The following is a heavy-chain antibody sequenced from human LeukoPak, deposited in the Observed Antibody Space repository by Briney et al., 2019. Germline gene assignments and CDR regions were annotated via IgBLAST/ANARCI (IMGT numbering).Heavy chain of an antibody. CDR1: GFTFSSYS. Sequence: GGSLRLSCAASGFTFSSYSMNWVRQAPGKGLEWVSSITSSSSYIHYADSVKGRFTISRDNAKNSVYLQMNSLRAADTAVYYCASVTPSLGATLPYYYYGMDVWGQGTTVTVSS. D-gene: IGHD1-26*01. V-gene: IGHV3-21*01. J-gene: IGHJ6*02. CDR2: ITSSSSYI. CDR3: ASVTPSLGATLPYYYYGMDV.